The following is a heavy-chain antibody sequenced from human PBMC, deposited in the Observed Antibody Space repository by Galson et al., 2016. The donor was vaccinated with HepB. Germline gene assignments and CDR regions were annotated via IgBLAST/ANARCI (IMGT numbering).Heavy chain of an antibody. J-gene: IGHJ6*02. CDR1: GYTFTNYA. CDR2: INAGNGNT. V-gene: IGHV1-3*01. D-gene: IGHD6-13*01. Sequence: SVKVSCKASGYTFTNYAMHWVRQAPGQRLEWMGWINAGNGNTKYSQRFQGRVTIARDTPASTVYMELSSLRSEDTAVYYCARDVVPHYSSSWYVGAPDKNYYYYYYAMDVWGQGTTVTVSS. CDR3: ARDVVPHYSSSWYVGAPDKNYYYYYYAMDV.